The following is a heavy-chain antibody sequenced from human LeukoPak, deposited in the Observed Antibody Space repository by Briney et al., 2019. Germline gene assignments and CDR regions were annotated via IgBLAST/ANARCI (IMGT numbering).Heavy chain of an antibody. CDR1: GFTFSRYS. D-gene: IGHD2-2*01. CDR3: ARDPPLGSCSTISCPHLDY. V-gene: IGHV3-21*01. Sequence: PGGSLRLSCAASGFTFSRYSMNWVRQAPGKGLEWVSSVISISSFIYYADSVKGRFTISRDNAKNSLYLQMNSLRAEDTAVYHCARDPPLGSCSTISCPHLDYWGQGTLVTVSS. J-gene: IGHJ4*02. CDR2: VISISSFI.